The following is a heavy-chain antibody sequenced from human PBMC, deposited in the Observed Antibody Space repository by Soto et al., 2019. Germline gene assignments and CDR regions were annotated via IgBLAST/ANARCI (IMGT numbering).Heavy chain of an antibody. CDR3: ARRVEGYCISTSCYARGYYHGMDV. J-gene: IGHJ6*02. CDR2: LNSDANTA. V-gene: IGHV3-74*01. Sequence: GGSLRLSCVASGFSLSNSWMHWVRQSAGKGLVWVARLNSDANTARYADSVKGRFTIFRDNAKNSLYLQMNSLRAEDTAVYYCARRVEGYCISTSCYARGYYHGMDVLALGTTVTVSS. CDR1: GFSLSNSW. D-gene: IGHD2-2*01.